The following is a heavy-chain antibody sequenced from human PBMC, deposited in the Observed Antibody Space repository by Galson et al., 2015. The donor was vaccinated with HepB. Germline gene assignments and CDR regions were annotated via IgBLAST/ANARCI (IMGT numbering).Heavy chain of an antibody. V-gene: IGHV3-66*01. CDR3: ARMPSRRFGYLQGP. Sequence: SLRLSCAASGFNVRSNYMSWVRQAPGKGLEWVSVIYSGGTTDYADSVKGRFTISRDNSKNTVFLQMNSLRAEDTAVHYCARMPSRRFGYLQGPWGQGTLVTVAS. J-gene: IGHJ5*02. D-gene: IGHD2-2*03. CDR1: GFNVRSNY. CDR2: IYSGGTT.